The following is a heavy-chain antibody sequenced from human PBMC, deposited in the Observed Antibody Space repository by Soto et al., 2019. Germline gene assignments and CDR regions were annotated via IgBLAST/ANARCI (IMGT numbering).Heavy chain of an antibody. Sequence: QVQLVQSGAEVKKPGASVKVSCKASGYTFTSYAMHWVRQAPGQRLEWMGWINAGNGNTKYSQKFQGRVTITRYTSESTAYMELSSLRSEDTAVYYCARDDYYDSSGYSGYWGQGTLVTVSS. V-gene: IGHV1-3*01. CDR1: GYTFTSYA. D-gene: IGHD3-22*01. CDR2: INAGNGNT. CDR3: ARDDYYDSSGYSGY. J-gene: IGHJ4*02.